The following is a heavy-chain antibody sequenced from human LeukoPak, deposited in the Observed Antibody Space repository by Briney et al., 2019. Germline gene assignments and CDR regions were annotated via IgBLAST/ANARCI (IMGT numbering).Heavy chain of an antibody. J-gene: IGHJ6*03. CDR2: INSRGDTI. Sequence: GGSLRLSCGASGFTLSRHEMNWVRQAPGKGLEWVSYINSRGDTIYYADSVKGRFTISRDNARSSLFLQMNSLTAEDTAVYYCARENTRSAYYNLDVWGQGTTVIVSS. V-gene: IGHV3-48*03. CDR1: GFTLSRHE. CDR3: ARENTRSAYYNLDV. D-gene: IGHD1-26*01.